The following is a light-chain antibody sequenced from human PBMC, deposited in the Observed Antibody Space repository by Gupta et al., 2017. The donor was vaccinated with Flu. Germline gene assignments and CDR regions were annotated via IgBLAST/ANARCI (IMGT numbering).Light chain of an antibody. V-gene: IGKV3-15*01. CDR2: SAS. CDR3: QQYNKWPGT. J-gene: IGKJ1*01. Sequence: SPATLSVSPGERATLSCRASQSVSSLAWYQQKPGQAPRLLIYSASARPTGIPARFSGSGSGTEFTPTISSLQSEDFAVYYCQQYNKWPGTFGQGTKVEIK. CDR1: QSVSS.